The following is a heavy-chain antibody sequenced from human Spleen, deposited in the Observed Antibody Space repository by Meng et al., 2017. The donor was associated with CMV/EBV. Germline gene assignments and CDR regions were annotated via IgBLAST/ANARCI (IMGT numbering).Heavy chain of an antibody. CDR2: INESGNT. CDR3: ARLAYSNSPLDY. Sequence: GSLRLSCAASGFTFSSYAMSWVRLAPGKGLEWIGEINESGNTDYSPSLKSRVTISIDASKNHFSLKLSSVTAADTAVYYCARLAYSNSPLDYWGQGTLVTVSS. J-gene: IGHJ4*02. D-gene: IGHD4-11*01. CDR1: GFTFSSYA. V-gene: IGHV4-34*01.